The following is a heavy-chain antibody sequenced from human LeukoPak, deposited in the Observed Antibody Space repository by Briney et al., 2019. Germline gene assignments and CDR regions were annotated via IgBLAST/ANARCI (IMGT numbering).Heavy chain of an antibody. D-gene: IGHD3-22*01. CDR3: ARSYYYDYRQIDY. CDR1: GDSISTSSYY. Sequence: SETLSLTCTVSGDSISTSSYYRGWIRQPPGKGLEWLGSISYSGTFYYNPSLKSRVTISVDTSKNQFSLNLYSVTAADTAVFYCARSYYYDYRQIDYWGQGTLVTVSS. J-gene: IGHJ4*02. CDR2: ISYSGTF. V-gene: IGHV4-39*01.